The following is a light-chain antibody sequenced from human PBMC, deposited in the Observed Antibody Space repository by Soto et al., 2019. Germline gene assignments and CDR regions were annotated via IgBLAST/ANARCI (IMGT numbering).Light chain of an antibody. J-gene: IGLJ2*01. Sequence: QSVLTQAPSASGTPGQRVTISWSGSSSNIGSNTVSWYQQVPGTAPKLLIYSNDQRPSGVPDRFSGSKSGASASLALGGLQSEDEADYHCAPCDDSLSVWVFGGGTKLTVL. CDR3: APCDDSLSVWV. CDR2: SND. CDR1: SSNIGSNT. V-gene: IGLV1-44*01.